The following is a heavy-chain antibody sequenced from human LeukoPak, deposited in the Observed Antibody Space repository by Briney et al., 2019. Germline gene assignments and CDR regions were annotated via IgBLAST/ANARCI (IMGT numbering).Heavy chain of an antibody. CDR2: IYPGDSDT. CDR3: ARDVYGSGSYPNWFDP. D-gene: IGHD3-10*01. J-gene: IGHJ5*02. CDR1: GYSFTSYW. V-gene: IGHV5-51*01. Sequence: GESLKISCKGSGYSFTSYWIGWVRQMPGKGLEWMGIIYPGDSDTRYSPSFQGQVTISADKSISTAYLQWSSLKASDTAMYYCARDVYGSGSYPNWFDPWGQGTLVTVSS.